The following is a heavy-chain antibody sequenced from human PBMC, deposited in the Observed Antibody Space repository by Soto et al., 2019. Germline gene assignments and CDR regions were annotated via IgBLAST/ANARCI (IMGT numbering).Heavy chain of an antibody. V-gene: IGHV1-46*01. D-gene: IGHD3-3*01. CDR3: ARCSYDFWSGPSRRTYGMDV. J-gene: IGHJ6*02. CDR1: GYTFTSYY. CDR2: INPSGGST. Sequence: GASVKVSCKASGYTFTSYYMHCVRQAPGQGLEWMGIINPSGGSTSYAQKFQGRVTMTRDTSTSTVYMELSSLRSEDTAVYYCARCSYDFWSGPSRRTYGMDVWGQGTTVTVSS.